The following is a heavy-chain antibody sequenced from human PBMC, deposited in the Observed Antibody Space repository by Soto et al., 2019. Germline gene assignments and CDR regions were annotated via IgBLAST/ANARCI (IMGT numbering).Heavy chain of an antibody. CDR3: ARGGYGGNSDLRPPPYYFDY. Sequence: QVQLQESGPGLVKPSETLSLTCTVSGGSVSSGSYYWSWIRQPPGKGLEWIGYIYYSGSTNYNPSLTSRVTISVDTSKNQFSLKLSSVTAADTAVYYCARGGYGGNSDLRPPPYYFDYWGQGTLVTVSS. CDR2: IYYSGST. CDR1: GGSVSSGSYY. V-gene: IGHV4-61*01. J-gene: IGHJ4*02. D-gene: IGHD4-17*01.